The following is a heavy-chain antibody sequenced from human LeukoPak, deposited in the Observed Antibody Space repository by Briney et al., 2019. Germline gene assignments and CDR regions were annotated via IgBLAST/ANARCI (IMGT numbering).Heavy chain of an antibody. CDR2: IQQDGGVK. V-gene: IGHV3-7*03. J-gene: IGHJ4*02. D-gene: IGHD6-6*01. Sequence: PGGSLRLSCAASGFTFSNYWMTWVRQAPGKGLERVANIQQDGGVKYYVDSVKGRFTISRDNAKDSVYLQINILRAEDTALYYCARIGYSSSSLDYWGQGTLVTVSS. CDR1: GFTFSNYW. CDR3: ARIGYSSSSLDY.